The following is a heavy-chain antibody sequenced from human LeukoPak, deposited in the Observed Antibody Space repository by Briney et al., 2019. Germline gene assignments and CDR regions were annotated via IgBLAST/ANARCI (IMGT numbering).Heavy chain of an antibody. V-gene: IGHV1-2*02. CDR3: ARGAEAETSPLDF. CDR1: GYIFSDYY. J-gene: IGHJ4*02. CDR2: INPKSGAA. Sequence: ASVKVSCKASGYIFSDYYMHWVRQAPGQGLEWLGWINPKSGAADYAQQFRGRVTMTRDTSINTDYMEMKRVTSDDTAVYYCARGAEAETSPLDFWGQGTLVIVPS. D-gene: IGHD6-13*01.